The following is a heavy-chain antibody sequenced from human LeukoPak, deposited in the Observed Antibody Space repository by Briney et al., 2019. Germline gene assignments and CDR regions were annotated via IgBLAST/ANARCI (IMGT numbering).Heavy chain of an antibody. V-gene: IGHV1-2*02. Sequence: SVKVSCKASGYTFTAYYMHWVRQAPGQGLEWMGWINPNSGGTNYAQKFQGRVTMTTDTSISTAYMELSSLRSDDTAVYYCARDRIAASWGQGTLVTVSS. CDR3: ARDRIAAS. D-gene: IGHD6-13*01. CDR1: GYTFTAYY. CDR2: INPNSGGT. J-gene: IGHJ5*02.